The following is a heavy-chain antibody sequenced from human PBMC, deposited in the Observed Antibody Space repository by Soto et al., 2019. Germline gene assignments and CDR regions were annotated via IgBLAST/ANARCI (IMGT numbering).Heavy chain of an antibody. J-gene: IGHJ5*02. CDR2: IKQDGSEE. CDR1: GFPFSSYW. V-gene: IGHV3-7*01. Sequence: GGSLRLSCAASGFPFSSYWMSWVRQAPGKGLEWLANIKQDGSEEYYVDSVKGRFTISRDNAKNSLYLQMNSLRAEDTAVYYCARADRFSSDGGYAWGQGTLVTVSS. CDR3: ARADRFSSDGGYA. D-gene: IGHD2-15*01.